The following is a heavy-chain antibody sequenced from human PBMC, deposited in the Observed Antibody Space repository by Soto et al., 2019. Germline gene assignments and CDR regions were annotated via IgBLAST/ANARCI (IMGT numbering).Heavy chain of an antibody. Sequence: GGSLRLSCAASGFTFSSYAMSWVRQAPGKGLEWVSAISGSGGSTYYADSVKGRFTISRDNSKNTLYLQMNSLRAEDTAVYYCAKDLVTTVTTGAAPDNYYYYYGMDVWGKGTTVTVSS. CDR1: GFTFSSYA. V-gene: IGHV3-23*01. J-gene: IGHJ6*04. CDR3: AKDLVTTVTTGAAPDNYYYYYGMDV. D-gene: IGHD4-4*01. CDR2: ISGSGGST.